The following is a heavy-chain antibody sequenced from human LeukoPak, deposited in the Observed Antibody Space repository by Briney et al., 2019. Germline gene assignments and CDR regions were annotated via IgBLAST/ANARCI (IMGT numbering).Heavy chain of an antibody. D-gene: IGHD3-3*01. V-gene: IGHV3-30*02. Sequence: GGSLRLSCAASGFTFSIYAMRWVRQAPGKGLEWVTFIQYDGSNKYYADSVKGRFTISRDNSKYTLYLQMNSLRAEDTAVYYCARVFRPSLTVFIIRGAFDIWGQGTMVTVSS. J-gene: IGHJ3*02. CDR2: IQYDGSNK. CDR3: ARVFRPSLTVFIIRGAFDI. CDR1: GFTFSIYA.